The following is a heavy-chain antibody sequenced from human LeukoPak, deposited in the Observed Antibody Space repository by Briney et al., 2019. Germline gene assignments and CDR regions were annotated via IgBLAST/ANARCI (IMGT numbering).Heavy chain of an antibody. Sequence: GGSLRLSCAASGFTVSSNYMIWVRQAPGKGLEWVSVIYSGDTTYYADSVKGRFTISRHNSENTVSLRMNSLRPEDTAVYYCSRTGNYLANGMDVWGQGTTVTVSS. V-gene: IGHV3-53*04. CDR2: IYSGDTT. J-gene: IGHJ6*02. CDR3: SRTGNYLANGMDV. CDR1: GFTVSSNY. D-gene: IGHD1-14*01.